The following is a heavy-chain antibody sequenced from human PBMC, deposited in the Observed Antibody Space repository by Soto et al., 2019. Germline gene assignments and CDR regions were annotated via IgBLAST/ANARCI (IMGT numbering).Heavy chain of an antibody. CDR2: IYYSGST. D-gene: IGHD2-15*01. J-gene: IGHJ6*02. Sequence: PSETLSLTCAVSGGSMSRGGQSWSWIRQPPGKGLEWIGYIYYSGSTYYNPSLKSRVTISVDTSKNQFSLKLSSVTAADTAVYYCARDNTVAYYYGMDVWGQGTTVTVSS. V-gene: IGHV4-30-2*05. CDR3: ARDNTVAYYYGMDV. CDR1: GGSMSRGGQS.